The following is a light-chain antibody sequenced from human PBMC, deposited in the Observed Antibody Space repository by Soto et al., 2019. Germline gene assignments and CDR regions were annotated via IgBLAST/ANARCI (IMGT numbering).Light chain of an antibody. J-gene: IGKJ2*01. CDR1: QSVSSSY. CDR2: GAS. CDR3: QQYGPRRYT. Sequence: EMVLKQSPGTRSLSPGERATLSCRASQSVSSSYLAWYQQKPGQAPRLLIYGASNRAAGTPDRFSGSGSGTGFTHTISRLEPEDFAVYYCQQYGPRRYTFGQGTKLEIK. V-gene: IGKV3-20*01.